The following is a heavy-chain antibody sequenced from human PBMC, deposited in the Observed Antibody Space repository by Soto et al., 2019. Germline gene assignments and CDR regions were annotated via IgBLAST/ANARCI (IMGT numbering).Heavy chain of an antibody. CDR3: ARAASRDTVTTFDY. Sequence: QVQLVQSGAEVKKPGSSVKVSCKASGGTFSSYAISWVRQAPGQGLEWMGGIIPIFGTANYAQKFQGRVTMTADASTSTDSMELSSLRSEDTAVYYWARAASRDTVTTFDYWGQGTLVTVSS. CDR2: IIPIFGTA. V-gene: IGHV1-69*01. J-gene: IGHJ4*02. CDR1: GGTFSSYA. D-gene: IGHD4-17*01.